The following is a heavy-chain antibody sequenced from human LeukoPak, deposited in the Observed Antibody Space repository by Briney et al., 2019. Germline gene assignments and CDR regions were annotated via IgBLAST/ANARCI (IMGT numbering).Heavy chain of an antibody. CDR2: ISGSGGST. Sequence: GGSLRLSCAASGFTFSSYAMSWVRQAPGKGLEWVSAISGSGGSTYYADSVKGRFTISRDNSKNTLYLQMNSLRAEDTAVYYCAKDTGPSPYYDSSGYYFYWGQGTLVTVSS. J-gene: IGHJ4*02. CDR1: GFTFSSYA. D-gene: IGHD3-22*01. V-gene: IGHV3-23*01. CDR3: AKDTGPSPYYDSSGYYFY.